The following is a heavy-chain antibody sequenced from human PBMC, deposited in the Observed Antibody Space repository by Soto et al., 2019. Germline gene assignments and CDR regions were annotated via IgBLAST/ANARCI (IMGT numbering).Heavy chain of an antibody. CDR3: ASLTKDLDS. CDR1: GGSISTAYYY. D-gene: IGHD3-9*01. V-gene: IGHV4-31*03. Sequence: QVQLQESGPGLVKPSQTLSLTCTVSGGSISTAYYYWSWIRQHPGKGLEWIGYNYYIGDTNYNPSLNSRVSMSVDTSKNQFSLRLNSVTAADTAVYYCASLTKDLDSWGPGTRVTVSS. CDR2: NYYIGDT. J-gene: IGHJ4*02.